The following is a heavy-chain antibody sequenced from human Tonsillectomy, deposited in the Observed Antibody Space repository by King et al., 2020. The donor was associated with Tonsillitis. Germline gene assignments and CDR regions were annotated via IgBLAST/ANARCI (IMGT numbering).Heavy chain of an antibody. CDR2: ISYDGSNK. Sequence: VQLVESGGGVVQPGRSLRLSCAASGFTFSSYAMHWVRQAPGKGLEWVAVISYDGSNKYYTDSVKGRFTISRDNSKNTLYLQMNSLRAEDTAVYYCARGGSSGWLGYWGQGTLVTVS. CDR1: GFTFSSYA. V-gene: IGHV3-30*04. CDR3: ARGGSSGWLGY. J-gene: IGHJ4*02. D-gene: IGHD6-19*01.